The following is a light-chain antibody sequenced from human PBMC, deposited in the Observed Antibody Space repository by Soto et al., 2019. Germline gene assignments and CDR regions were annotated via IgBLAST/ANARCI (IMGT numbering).Light chain of an antibody. Sequence: QSALTQPASVSGSPGQSITISCTGTSSDVGGYNYVSWYQQHPGKTPKLMIYEVTNRPSGVSNRFSGSKSGNTASLTISGLQAEDEADYYCSSYTSRSTVFFGGGTQLTVL. CDR3: SSYTSRSTVF. J-gene: IGLJ2*01. CDR1: SSDVGGYNY. CDR2: EVT. V-gene: IGLV2-14*01.